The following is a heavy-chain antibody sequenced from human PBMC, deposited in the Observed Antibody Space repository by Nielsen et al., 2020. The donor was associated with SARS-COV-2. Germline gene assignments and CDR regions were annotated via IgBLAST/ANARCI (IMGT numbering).Heavy chain of an antibody. CDR2: INHSGST. J-gene: IGHJ6*02. V-gene: IGHV4-39*01. Sequence: SETLSLTCTVSGGSISSSSYYWTWIRQAPGKGLEWIGEINHSGSTNYNPSLKSRIAIFVDTSKKQFSLKLNSVTAADTAVYYCARTSVDMAGSVWSSYYVLDVWGQGTTVTVSS. D-gene: IGHD5-24*01. CDR3: ARTSVDMAGSVWSSYYVLDV. CDR1: GGSISSSSYY.